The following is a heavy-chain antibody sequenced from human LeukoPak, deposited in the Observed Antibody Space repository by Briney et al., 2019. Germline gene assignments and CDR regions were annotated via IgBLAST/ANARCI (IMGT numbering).Heavy chain of an antibody. CDR3: ARRLLGSSGWYDYYGMDV. CDR1: GYSFTSYW. D-gene: IGHD6-19*01. Sequence: GESLKISCKGSGYSFTSYWIGWVRQMPGKGLEWMGIIYPGDSDTRYSPSFQGQVTISADKSISTAYLQWSSLKASDTAMYYCARRLLGSSGWYDYYGMDVWGQGTTVTVSS. V-gene: IGHV5-51*01. J-gene: IGHJ6*02. CDR2: IYPGDSDT.